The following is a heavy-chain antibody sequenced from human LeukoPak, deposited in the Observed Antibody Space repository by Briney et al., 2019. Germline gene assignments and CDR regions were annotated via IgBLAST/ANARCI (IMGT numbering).Heavy chain of an antibody. D-gene: IGHD1-14*01. CDR2: INAGNGNT. V-gene: IGHV1-3*01. J-gene: IGHJ4*02. CDR1: GYTFTSYA. CDR3: ARDTEGSIIFDY. Sequence: ASVKVSCKASGYTFTSYAMHWVRQAPGQRLEWMGWINAGNGNTKYSQKFQGRVTMTRDTSTSTVYMELSSLRSEDTAVYYCARDTEGSIIFDYWGQGALVTVSS.